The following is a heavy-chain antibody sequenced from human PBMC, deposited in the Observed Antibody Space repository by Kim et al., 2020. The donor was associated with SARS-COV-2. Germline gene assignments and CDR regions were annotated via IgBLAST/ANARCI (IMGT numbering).Heavy chain of an antibody. V-gene: IGHV3-13*04. J-gene: IGHJ2*01. Sequence: GGSLRLSCAASGFTFSSYDMHWVRQATGKGLEWVSAIGTAGDTYYPGSVKGRFTISRENAKNSLYLQMNSLRAGDTAVYYCAREGYCSGGSCAGNVGGFDLWGRGTLVTVSS. CDR2: IGTAGDT. CDR3: AREGYCSGGSCAGNVGGFDL. CDR1: GFTFSSYD. D-gene: IGHD2-15*01.